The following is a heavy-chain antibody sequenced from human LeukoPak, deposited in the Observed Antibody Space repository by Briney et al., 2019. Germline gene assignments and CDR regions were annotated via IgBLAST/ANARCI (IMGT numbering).Heavy chain of an antibody. CDR3: ARGRSYDFWSGNNWFDP. J-gene: IGHJ5*02. Sequence: PPETLSLTCAVYGGSFSGYYWSWIRQPPGKGLEWIGEINHSGSTNYNPSLKSRVTISVDTSKNQFSLKLSSVTAADTAVYYCARGRSYDFWSGNNWFDPWGQGTLVTVSS. V-gene: IGHV4-34*01. CDR2: INHSGST. D-gene: IGHD3-3*01. CDR1: GGSFSGYY.